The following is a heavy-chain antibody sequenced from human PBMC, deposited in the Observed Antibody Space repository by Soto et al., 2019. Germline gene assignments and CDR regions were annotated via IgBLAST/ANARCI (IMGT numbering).Heavy chain of an antibody. J-gene: IGHJ4*02. D-gene: IGHD3-10*01. CDR1: GGSISSYY. CDR3: ARRYGGGFDY. Sequence: QVQLLESGPGLVKPSETLSLTCTVSGGSISSYYWSWIRQPPGKGLEWIGYIYSSGSTNYNPSLKSPVTISVDTSKNQFPLKLSSVTAADTAVYYCARRYGGGFDYWGQGTLVTVSS. V-gene: IGHV4-59*08. CDR2: IYSSGST.